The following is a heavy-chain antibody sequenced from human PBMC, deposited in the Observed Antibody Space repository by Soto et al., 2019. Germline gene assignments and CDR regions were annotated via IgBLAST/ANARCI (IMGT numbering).Heavy chain of an antibody. Sequence: GASVKVSCKASGGTFSSYAISWVRQAPGQGLEWMGGIIPIFGTANYAQKFQGRVTITADESTSTAYMELSSLRSEDTAVYYCARTNYESSGYHDGFAPSGQGTLVTVSS. CDR3: ARTNYESSGYHDGFAP. V-gene: IGHV1-69*13. J-gene: IGHJ5*02. CDR1: GGTFSSYA. CDR2: IIPIFGTA. D-gene: IGHD3-22*01.